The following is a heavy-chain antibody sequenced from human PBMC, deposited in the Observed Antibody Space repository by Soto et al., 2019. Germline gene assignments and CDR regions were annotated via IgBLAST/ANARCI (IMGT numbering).Heavy chain of an antibody. CDR2: ISSDGSVT. J-gene: IGHJ4*02. CDR1: GFTFSTYW. Sequence: EVQLVESGGGLVQPGGSLRLSCAASGFTFSTYWMHWVRQAPGKGPVWVSRISSDGSVTDYAGSVKGRFTISRDNAKDTLSPQMNRLRAEDTAGYYFACAMTSVGATTKGDYWGQGTLVTVSS. V-gene: IGHV3-74*01. D-gene: IGHD1-26*01. CDR3: ACAMTSVGATTKGDY.